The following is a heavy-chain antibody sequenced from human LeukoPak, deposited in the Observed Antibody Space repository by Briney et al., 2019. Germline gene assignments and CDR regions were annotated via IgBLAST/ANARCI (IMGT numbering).Heavy chain of an antibody. Sequence: GASVKVSCKASGYTFTSYDINWVRQAPGQGLEWMGWINPNSGGTNYAQKFQGRVTMTRDTSISTAYMELSRLRSDDTAVYYCARDWRIAAAGKGLAPPLDPIDYWGQGTLVTVSS. V-gene: IGHV1-2*02. CDR1: GYTFTSYD. CDR2: INPNSGGT. J-gene: IGHJ4*02. CDR3: ARDWRIAAAGKGLAPPLDPIDY. D-gene: IGHD6-13*01.